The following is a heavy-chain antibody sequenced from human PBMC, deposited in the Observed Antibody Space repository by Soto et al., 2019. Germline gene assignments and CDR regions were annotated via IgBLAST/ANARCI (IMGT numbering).Heavy chain of an antibody. CDR3: ARGGGVGVAGSAAFDM. V-gene: IGHV1-2*02. J-gene: IGHJ3*02. D-gene: IGHD3-3*01. CDR2: INPATGAA. CDR1: GYPVTAYY. Sequence: QLHLVQSGAVVKKPGASVTVSCSASGYPVTAYYMHWVRQAPGRGLEWMGGINPATGAAKYTQTFRGRVPMNRDTSTGTVFMELSGLTSEDTALFYCARGGGVGVAGSAAFDMWGQGTLVTVSS.